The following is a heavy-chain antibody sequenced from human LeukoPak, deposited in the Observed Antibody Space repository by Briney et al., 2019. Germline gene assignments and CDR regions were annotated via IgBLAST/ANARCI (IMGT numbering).Heavy chain of an antibody. J-gene: IGHJ4*02. CDR1: GFTFNNAW. V-gene: IGHV3-15*01. CDR3: STYKSGSFYY. D-gene: IGHD1-26*01. Sequence: PGGSLRLSCAASGFTFNNAWMSWVRQAPGKGLEWVGRIKSKSDGGTTDYAAPVKGRFTISRDDSKNTLYLQMNSPKTEDTALYYCSTYKSGSFYYWGQGTLVTVSS. CDR2: IKSKSDGGTT.